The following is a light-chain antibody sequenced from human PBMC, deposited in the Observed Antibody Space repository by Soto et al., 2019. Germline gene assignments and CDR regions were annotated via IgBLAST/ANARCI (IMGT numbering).Light chain of an antibody. CDR3: QQYDNLPLT. J-gene: IGKJ4*01. CDR1: QDINNY. V-gene: IGKV1-33*01. Sequence: DIQMTQSPSSLSASVGDRGTITCQASQDINNYLNWYQQKSGKAPKLLIYDASDLETGVPSRFSGSGSGTDFTFTISSLQPEDIATYYCQQYDNLPLTFGGGTKVEIK. CDR2: DAS.